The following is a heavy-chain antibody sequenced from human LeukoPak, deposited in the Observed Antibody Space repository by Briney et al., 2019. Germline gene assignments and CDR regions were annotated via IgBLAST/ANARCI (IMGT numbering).Heavy chain of an antibody. V-gene: IGHV3-23*01. Sequence: GGSLRLSCAASGFTFTTYAMSCVRQAPGGGLEWVSISSDSGGTTYYADSVKGRFTISRDNSKNTLYLQMNSLRVDDTAVYYCTNDFDNWGQGTPVTVSS. J-gene: IGHJ4*02. CDR2: SSDSGGTT. CDR3: TNDFDN. CDR1: GFTFTTYA.